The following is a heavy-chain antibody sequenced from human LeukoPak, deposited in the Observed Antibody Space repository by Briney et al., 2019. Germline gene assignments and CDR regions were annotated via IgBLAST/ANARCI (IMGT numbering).Heavy chain of an antibody. CDR2: INIDGSST. J-gene: IGHJ3*02. V-gene: IGHV3-74*01. Sequence: GVSLRLSCAASGFTFSRYWMHWVRQAPGKGLAWVSRINIDGSSTSYADSVEGRFTISRDNAKNTLYLQMNSLRAEDTAVYYCARFCSSTGCPLDAFDIWGQGTMVTVSS. CDR3: ARFCSSTGCPLDAFDI. D-gene: IGHD2-2*01. CDR1: GFTFSRYW.